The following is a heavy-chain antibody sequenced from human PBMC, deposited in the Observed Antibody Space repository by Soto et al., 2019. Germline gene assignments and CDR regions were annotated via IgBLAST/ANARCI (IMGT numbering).Heavy chain of an antibody. CDR1: GGSISSYY. CDR3: ARSAYSSSFFDY. D-gene: IGHD6-6*01. Sequence: SETLSLTCTVSGGSISSYYWSWIRQPPGKGLEWIGYIYYSGSTNYNPSLKSRVTISVDTSKNQFSLKLSSVTAADTAVYYCARSAYSSSFFDYWGQGTLVTVSS. V-gene: IGHV4-59*01. J-gene: IGHJ4*02. CDR2: IYYSGST.